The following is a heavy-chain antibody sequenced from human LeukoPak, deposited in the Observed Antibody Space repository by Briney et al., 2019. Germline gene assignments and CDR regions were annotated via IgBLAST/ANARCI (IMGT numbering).Heavy chain of an antibody. Sequence: GGSLRPSCAVSGFTVSNDYMSWVRQAPGKGLGWVSVIYGGGSTYYADSVRGRFTISRDNSENTLYLQMDSLRAEDTAVYYCTRLLPSSHHFFDSWGQGTLVTVSS. CDR3: TRLLPSSHHFFDS. CDR1: GFTVSNDY. J-gene: IGHJ4*02. D-gene: IGHD6-6*01. CDR2: IYGGGST. V-gene: IGHV3-53*01.